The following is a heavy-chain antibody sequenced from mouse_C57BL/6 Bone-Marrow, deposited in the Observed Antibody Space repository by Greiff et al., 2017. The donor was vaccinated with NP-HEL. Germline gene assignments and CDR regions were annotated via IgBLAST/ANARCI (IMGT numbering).Heavy chain of an antibody. V-gene: IGHV6-6*01. J-gene: IGHJ1*03. CDR2: IRNKANNHAT. Sequence: EVKVEESGGGLVQPGGSMKLSCAASGFTFSDAWMDWVRQSPEKGLEWVAEIRNKANNHATYYAESVKGRFTISRDDSKSSVYLQMNSLRAEDTGIYYCTAYYGSTYWYFDVWGTGTTVTVSS. CDR1: GFTFSDAW. CDR3: TAYYGSTYWYFDV. D-gene: IGHD1-1*01.